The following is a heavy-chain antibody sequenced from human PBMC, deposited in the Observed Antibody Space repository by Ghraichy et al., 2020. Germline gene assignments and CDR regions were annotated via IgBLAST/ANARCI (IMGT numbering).Heavy chain of an antibody. J-gene: IGHJ4*02. CDR1: GFTFSSYN. CDR3: ARDPLSDY. V-gene: IGHV3-21*01. CDR2: ISYSGDDI. D-gene: IGHD3-16*01. Sequence: GGSLRLSYAASGFTFSSYNMNWIRQAPGKGLEWVASISYSGDDIYDADSVKGRFTISRDNAKNSLYLQMNTLRAEDTAVYYCARDPLSDYWGQGTLVTVSP.